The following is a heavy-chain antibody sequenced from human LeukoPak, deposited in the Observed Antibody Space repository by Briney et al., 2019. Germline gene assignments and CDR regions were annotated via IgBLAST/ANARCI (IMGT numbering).Heavy chain of an antibody. CDR1: GFTFSSYS. D-gene: IGHD3-10*01. V-gene: IGHV3-21*01. CDR2: ISSSSSYI. J-gene: IGHJ4*02. CDR3: ARDRPDVLLWFGELPTSDY. Sequence: GGSLRLSCAASGFTFSSYSMNWVRQAPGKGLGWVSSISSSSSYIYYADSVKGRFTISRDNAKNSLYLQMNSLRAEDTAVYYCARDRPDVLLWFGELPTSDYWGQGTLVTVSS.